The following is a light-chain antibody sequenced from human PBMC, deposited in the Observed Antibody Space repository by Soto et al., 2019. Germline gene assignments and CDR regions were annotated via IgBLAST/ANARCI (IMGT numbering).Light chain of an antibody. Sequence: QSVLTQPPSVSGAPGQMVTISCTGSSSNIGARFDVHWYRHLPGTAPKLLISVNTNGPSGVADRFSGSKSGTSASLAIAGLRAEDEADYYCQSYDSSLAGFVFGTGTKVTVL. CDR1: SSNIGARFD. J-gene: IGLJ1*01. V-gene: IGLV1-40*01. CDR3: QSYDSSLAGFV. CDR2: VNT.